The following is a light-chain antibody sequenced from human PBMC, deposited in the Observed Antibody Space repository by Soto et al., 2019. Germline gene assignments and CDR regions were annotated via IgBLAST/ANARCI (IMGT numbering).Light chain of an antibody. CDR1: QTVRNNY. J-gene: IGKJ1*01. Sequence: EFFLTQSPGTLSLSRWEIATLSWRASQTVRNNYLAWYQQKPGQAPRLLIYDASSRATGIPDRFSGGGSGTDFTLTISRLEPEDFAVYYCQQYDGSSTFGQGTKVDIK. CDR3: QQYDGSST. V-gene: IGKV3-20*01. CDR2: DAS.